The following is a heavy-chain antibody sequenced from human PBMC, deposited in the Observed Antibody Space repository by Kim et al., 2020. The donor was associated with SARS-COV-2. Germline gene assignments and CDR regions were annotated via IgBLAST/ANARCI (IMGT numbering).Heavy chain of an antibody. D-gene: IGHD2-21*02. CDR2: IYYSGST. CDR3: ARETLGGAGGDCYSGICGDAFYI. J-gene: IGHJ3*02. CDR1: GGSISSYY. Sequence: SETLSLTCTVSGGSISSYYWSWIRQPPGKGLEWIGYIYYSGSTNYNPSLKSRVTISVDTSKNQFSLKLSSVTAADTAVYYCARETLGGAGGDCYSGICGDAFYIWGQGTMVTVSS. V-gene: IGHV4-59*01.